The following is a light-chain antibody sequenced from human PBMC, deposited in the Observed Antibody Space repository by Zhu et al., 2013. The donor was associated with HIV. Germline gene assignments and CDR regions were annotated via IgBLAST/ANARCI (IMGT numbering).Light chain of an antibody. J-gene: IGKJ1*01. CDR2: AAS. Sequence: DIRMTQSPSSVSASVGDSITITCRASQDISRWLAWYQQKPGKAPNLLIYAASTLQSGVPSRFSGSGSGSEFTLTISSLHPEDFATYYCQQGHSSPWTFGRGTKVEIK. V-gene: IGKV1-12*01. CDR3: QQGHSSPWT. CDR1: QDISRW.